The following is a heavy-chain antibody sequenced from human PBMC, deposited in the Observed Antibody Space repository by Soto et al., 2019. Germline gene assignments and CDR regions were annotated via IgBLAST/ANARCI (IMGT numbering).Heavy chain of an antibody. CDR1: GGSISSGDYY. CDR2: IYYSGST. V-gene: IGHV4-30-4*01. Sequence: QVQLQESGPGLVKPSQTLSLTCTVSGGSISSGDYYWCWIRQPPGKGLEWIGYIYYSGSTYYNPSLQXRXTXSXXTSKNQFSLKLSSVTAADTAVYYCARARGARYFDYWGQGTLVTVSS. CDR3: ARARGARYFDY. J-gene: IGHJ4*02. D-gene: IGHD2-15*01.